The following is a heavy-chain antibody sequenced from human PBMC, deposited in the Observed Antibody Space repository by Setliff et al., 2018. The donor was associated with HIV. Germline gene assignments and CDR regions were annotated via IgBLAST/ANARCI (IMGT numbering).Heavy chain of an antibody. CDR2: IYTSGST. D-gene: IGHD2-21*02. CDR3: ARGVLITKRVTQTGGYYYYTDV. J-gene: IGHJ6*03. V-gene: IGHV4-4*07. Sequence: PSETLSLTCTVSGGSISSYYWSWIRQPAGKGLEWIGRIYTSGSTNYNPSLKSRVTMSVDTSNNQFSLTLSSVTAADTAVYYCARGVLITKRVTQTGGYYYYTDVWGKGTTVTVSS. CDR1: GGSISSYY.